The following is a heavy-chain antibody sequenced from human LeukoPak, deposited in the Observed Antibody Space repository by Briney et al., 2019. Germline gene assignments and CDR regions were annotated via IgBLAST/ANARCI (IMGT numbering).Heavy chain of an antibody. D-gene: IGHD1-26*01. Sequence: ASVKVSCKAPGYTFTSYAIHWVRQAPGQRLEWMGWINAGNGNTKYSQKFQGRVTMTEDTSTDTAYMELSSLRSEDTAVYYCATALGGGSYWRPYYFDYWGQGTLVTVSS. CDR2: INAGNGNT. CDR1: GYTFTSYA. J-gene: IGHJ4*02. CDR3: ATALGGGSYWRPYYFDY. V-gene: IGHV1-3*01.